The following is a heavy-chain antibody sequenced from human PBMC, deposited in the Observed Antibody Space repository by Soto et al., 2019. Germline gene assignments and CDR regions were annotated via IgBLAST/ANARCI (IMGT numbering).Heavy chain of an antibody. CDR3: ARDRTPRSGFDY. Sequence: SETLSLTCTVSVGSITGYYWSWIRQSPGKGLEWIGCSYYTGATNYNPSLKSRVTISVGTSKNQVSLTLSSATAADTAVYYCARDRTPRSGFDYWGKGTQVTVSS. CDR2: SYYTGAT. V-gene: IGHV4-59*01. J-gene: IGHJ4*02. D-gene: IGHD1-26*01. CDR1: VGSITGYY.